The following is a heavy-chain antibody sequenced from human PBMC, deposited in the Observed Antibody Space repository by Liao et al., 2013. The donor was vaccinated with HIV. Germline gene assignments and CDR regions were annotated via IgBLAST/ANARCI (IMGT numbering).Heavy chain of an antibody. CDR2: IHYSGRT. CDR3: ARGPRGTVTGPVRFDY. J-gene: IGHJ4*02. Sequence: QVQLQQWGAGLLKPSETLSLTCAVYGGSFSGYYWSWIRQPPGKGLEWVGIIHYSGRTDYSPSLKSRVTISVDTSNNQFSLKLSSVTAADTAVYYCARGPRGTVTGPVRFDYWGQGTLVTVSS. D-gene: IGHD6-19*01. CDR1: GGSFSGYY. V-gene: IGHV4-34*01.